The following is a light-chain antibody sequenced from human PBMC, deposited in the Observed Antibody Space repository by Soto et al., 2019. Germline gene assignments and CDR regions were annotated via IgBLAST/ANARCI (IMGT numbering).Light chain of an antibody. CDR1: SSDVGGYIY. V-gene: IGLV2-14*01. CDR3: SSYTTSSSYV. CDR2: DVT. J-gene: IGLJ1*01. Sequence: QSVLTQPASVSGSPGQSLTISGTGTSSDVGGYIYVSWYQQHPGKAPKLMIYDVTSRPSGVSYRVSGSKSGNTASLTISGLQAEDEADYYCSSYTTSSSYVFGTGTKVTVL.